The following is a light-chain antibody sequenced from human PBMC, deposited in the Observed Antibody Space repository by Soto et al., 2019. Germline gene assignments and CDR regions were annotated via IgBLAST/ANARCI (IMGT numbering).Light chain of an antibody. CDR2: KNN. Sequence: QSVLTQPPSASGTPGQRVTISCSGGSYNVGKNLVYWYQQRPGTAPKLIIFKNNQRPSGVPDRFSGSNSCSSASLAISGLRSEDEADYFCAAWDDSLSAWVFGGGTKLTVL. J-gene: IGLJ3*02. V-gene: IGLV1-47*01. CDR3: AAWDDSLSAWV. CDR1: SYNVGKNL.